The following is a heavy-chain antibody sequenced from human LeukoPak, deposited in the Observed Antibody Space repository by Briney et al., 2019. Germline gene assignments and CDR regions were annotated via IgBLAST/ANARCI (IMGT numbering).Heavy chain of an antibody. CDR1: GGSFSGYY. D-gene: IGHD1-26*01. CDR3: TRVGHYRKKALDP. CDR2: INHSGYT. J-gene: IGHJ5*02. V-gene: IGHV4-34*01. Sequence: PSETLSLTCAVYGGSFSGYYWSWIRQPPGKGLEWIGEINHSGYTNYNPSLKSRVTMSVDTSKNQFSLKLTSVTAADTAVYYCTRVGHYRKKALDPWGQGTLVTVSS.